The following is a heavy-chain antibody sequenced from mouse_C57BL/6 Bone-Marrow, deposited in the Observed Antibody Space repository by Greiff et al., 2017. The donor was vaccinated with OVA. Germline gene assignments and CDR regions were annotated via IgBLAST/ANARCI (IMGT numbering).Heavy chain of an antibody. J-gene: IGHJ4*01. CDR1: GYTFTNYW. D-gene: IGHD2-12*01. CDR2: IYPGGGYT. Sequence: VQLVESGAELVRPGTSVKMSCKASGYTFTNYWIGWAKQRPGHGLEWIGDIYPGGGYTNYNEKFKGKATLTADKSSSTAYMQFSSLTSEDSAIYYCARSFYSPYAMDYWGQGTSVTVSS. CDR3: ARSFYSPYAMDY. V-gene: IGHV1-63*01.